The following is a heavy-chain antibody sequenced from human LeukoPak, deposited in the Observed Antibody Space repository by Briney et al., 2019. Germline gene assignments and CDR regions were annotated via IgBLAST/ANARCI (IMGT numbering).Heavy chain of an antibody. CDR3: AKKAPNWGFNYFDY. CDR1: GFTFSSYG. D-gene: IGHD7-27*01. V-gene: IGHV3-33*06. J-gene: IGHJ4*02. CDR2: IWYDGSNK. Sequence: GGSLRLSCAASGFTFSSYGMHWVRQAPGKGLEWVAVIWYDGSNKYYADSVKGRFTISRDNSKNTLYLQMNSLRAEDTAVYYCAKKAPNWGFNYFDYWGQGTLVTVSS.